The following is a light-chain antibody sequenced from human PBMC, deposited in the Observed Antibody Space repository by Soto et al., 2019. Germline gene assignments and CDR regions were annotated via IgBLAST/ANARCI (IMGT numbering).Light chain of an antibody. CDR1: QSVSSN. V-gene: IGKV3-15*01. Sequence: EIVMTQSPATLSVSPGERATLSCRASQSVSSNLAWYQQKPGQAPRLLIYGASTRATGIPARFSGSGSGTELTITISSLQSEDGEVYYCQQYNNWPQTFGQGTKVDIK. CDR2: GAS. J-gene: IGKJ1*01. CDR3: QQYNNWPQT.